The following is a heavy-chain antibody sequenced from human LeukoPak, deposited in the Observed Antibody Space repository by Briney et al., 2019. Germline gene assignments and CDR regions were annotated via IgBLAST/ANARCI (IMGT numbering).Heavy chain of an antibody. D-gene: IGHD3-3*01. CDR2: SSGSGGST. J-gene: IGHJ4*02. V-gene: IGHV3-23*01. Sequence: GGSLILSCAASGFNFSSYAMSWVRQAPGKGLEWVSASSGSGGSTYYADSVKRRFTISRDNSKNTLYLQMNSLRAEDTAVYYCAKDRVRFLEWLTLDYWGQGTLVTVSS. CDR3: AKDRVRFLEWLTLDY. CDR1: GFNFSSYA.